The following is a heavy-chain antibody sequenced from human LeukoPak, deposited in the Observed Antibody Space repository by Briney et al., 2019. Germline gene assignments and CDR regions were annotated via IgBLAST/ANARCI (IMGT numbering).Heavy chain of an antibody. CDR1: GGTFSSYA. D-gene: IGHD2-15*01. CDR2: IIPIFGTA. V-gene: IGHV1-69*05. J-gene: IGHJ4*02. Sequence: SVKVSCKASGGTFSSYAISWVRQAPGQGLEWMGRIIPIFGTANYAQKFQGRVTMTRDTSTSTVYMELSSLRSEDTAVYYCARGPVVVVVAATVDYWGQGTLVTVSS. CDR3: ARGPVVVVVAATVDY.